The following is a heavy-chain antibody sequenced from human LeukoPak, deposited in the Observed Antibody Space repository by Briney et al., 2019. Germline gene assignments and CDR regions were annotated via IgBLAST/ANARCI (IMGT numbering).Heavy chain of an antibody. V-gene: IGHV3-53*01. CDR1: GFTVSSNF. D-gene: IGHD2-21*01. CDR2: TYNTGNT. CDR3: ARGVGHIRGY. J-gene: IGHJ4*02. Sequence: GGSLRLSCAASGFTVSSNFLIWVRQAPGKGLEWVSVTYNTGNTYYADSVKGRFTISGDISKNTLYLQMNSLRAEDTAVYYCARGVGHIRGYWGQGTLVTVSS.